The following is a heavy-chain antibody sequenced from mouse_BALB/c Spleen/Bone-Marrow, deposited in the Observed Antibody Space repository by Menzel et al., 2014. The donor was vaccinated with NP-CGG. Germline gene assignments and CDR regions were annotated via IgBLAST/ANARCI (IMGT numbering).Heavy chain of an antibody. CDR2: ISTYYGDA. D-gene: IGHD2-1*01. V-gene: IGHV1-67*01. Sequence: VQLVESGAELVRPGVSVKISCKGSGYTFTDYAMHWVKQSHAKSLEWIGVISTYYGDASYNQKFKGKATMTVDKSPSTAYMELARLTSEDSAIYYCARERGNYGFSYWGQGTLVTVSA. CDR1: GYTFTDYA. J-gene: IGHJ3*01. CDR3: ARERGNYGFSY.